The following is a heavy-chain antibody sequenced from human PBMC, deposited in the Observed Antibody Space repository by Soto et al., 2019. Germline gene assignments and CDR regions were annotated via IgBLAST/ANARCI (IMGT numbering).Heavy chain of an antibody. CDR3: AKSGIAAAGRVHYFDY. J-gene: IGHJ4*02. V-gene: IGHV3-23*01. CDR2: ISGSGGST. Sequence: GGSLRLSCAASGFTFSSYAMSWVRQAPGKGLEWVSAISGSGGSTYYADSVKGRFTISRDNSKNTLYLQMNSLRAEDTAVYYCAKSGIAAAGRVHYFDYWGQGTLVTVSS. D-gene: IGHD6-13*01. CDR1: GFTFSSYA.